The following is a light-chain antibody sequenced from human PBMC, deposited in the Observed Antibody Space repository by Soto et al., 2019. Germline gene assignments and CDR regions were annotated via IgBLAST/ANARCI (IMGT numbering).Light chain of an antibody. J-gene: IGKJ2*01. CDR1: QSVSSY. CDR3: QQSSTWGPPFF. V-gene: IGKV3-11*01. Sequence: EIVLTQSPATLSLSPGERATLSCRASQSVSSYLAWYQQKPGQAPRLLIYDASNRATGIPARFSGSGSGTAFPPTSSRLAHDYLAVYCRQQSSTWGPPFFFGQGTKLEIK. CDR2: DAS.